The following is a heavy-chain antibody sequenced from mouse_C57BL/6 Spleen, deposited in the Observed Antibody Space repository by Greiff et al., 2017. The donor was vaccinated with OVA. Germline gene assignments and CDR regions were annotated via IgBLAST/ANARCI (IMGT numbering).Heavy chain of an antibody. V-gene: IGHV1-64*01. CDR3: AREGYDCGFVMGY. CDR2: IHPHSGST. Sequence: AQLQQSGAELVKPGASVKLSCKASGYTFTSYWMHWVKQRHGQGLEWIGMIHPHSGSTNYNEKFKSKATLTVDKSSSTAYMQLSSLKSEDSALYYGAREGYDCGFVMGYWGQGTTLTVSS. CDR1: GYTFTSYW. D-gene: IGHD2-4*01. J-gene: IGHJ2*01.